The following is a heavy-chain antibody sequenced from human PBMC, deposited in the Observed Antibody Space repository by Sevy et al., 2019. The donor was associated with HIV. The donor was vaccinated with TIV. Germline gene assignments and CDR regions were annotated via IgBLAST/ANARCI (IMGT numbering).Heavy chain of an antibody. CDR2: IYSGGTT. J-gene: IGHJ4*02. D-gene: IGHD3-10*01. V-gene: IGHV4-61*02. CDR1: GVSITSGHYY. CDR3: GREPHQYYYNAGSLIDS. Sequence: SETLSLTCSVSGVSITSGHYYWSWIRHPAGGGLEWIGRIYSGGTTNYNPSLKNRVTILEDTSKNEFSLRLTSVTAADTAVYYCGREPHQYYYNAGSLIDSWGQRTLVTVSS.